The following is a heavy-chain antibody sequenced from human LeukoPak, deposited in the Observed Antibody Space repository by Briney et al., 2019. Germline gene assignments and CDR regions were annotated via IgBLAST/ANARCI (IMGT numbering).Heavy chain of an antibody. CDR2: FDPEDGET. J-gene: IGHJ6*02. CDR3: ATASQGGVGYYYYGMDV. V-gene: IGHV1-24*01. CDR1: GYTLTELS. Sequence: ASVKVSCKVSGYTLTELSMHWVRQAPGKGLEWMGGFDPEDGETIYAQKFQGRVTMTEDTSTDTAYMELSSLRSEDTAVYYCATASQGGVGYYYYGMDVWGQGTTVTVFS.